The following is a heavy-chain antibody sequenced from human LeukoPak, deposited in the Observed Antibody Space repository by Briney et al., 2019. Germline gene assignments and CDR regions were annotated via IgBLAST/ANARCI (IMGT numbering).Heavy chain of an antibody. CDR2: IIPIFGTA. V-gene: IGHV1-69*13. J-gene: IGHJ4*02. D-gene: IGHD3-22*01. CDR1: GGTFSSYA. Sequence: SVKVSCKASGGTFSSYAISWVRQAPGQGLEWMGGIIPIFGTANYAQKFQGRVTITADESTNTAYMELSSLRSEDTAVYYCARVGNYYDSSGYYKFFDYWGQGTLVTVSS. CDR3: ARVGNYYDSSGYYKFFDY.